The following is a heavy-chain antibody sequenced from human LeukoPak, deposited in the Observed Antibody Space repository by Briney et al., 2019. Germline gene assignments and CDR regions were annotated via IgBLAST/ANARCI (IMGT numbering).Heavy chain of an antibody. CDR1: GFTFSSYA. Sequence: GGSLRLSCAASGFTFSSYAMHWVRQAPGKGLEWVAVISYDGSNKYYADSVKGRFTISRDNSKNTLYLQMNSLRAEDTAVYYCARDGVVVAATPDYYYYGMDAWGKGTTVTVSS. J-gene: IGHJ6*04. CDR2: ISYDGSNK. D-gene: IGHD2-15*01. V-gene: IGHV3-30*04. CDR3: ARDGVVVAATPDYYYYGMDA.